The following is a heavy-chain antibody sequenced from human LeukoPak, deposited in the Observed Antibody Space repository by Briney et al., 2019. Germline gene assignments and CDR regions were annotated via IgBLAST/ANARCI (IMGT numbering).Heavy chain of an antibody. D-gene: IGHD6-19*01. CDR3: AKAAGNYYYYYGMDV. CDR1: GFTFSSYA. CDR2: ISASGGTT. V-gene: IGHV3-23*01. J-gene: IGHJ6*02. Sequence: GGSLRLSCATSGFTFSSYAMTWVRQAPGKGLEWVSGISASGGTTSYADSVKGRFTISRDNSKNTLYLQMNSLRADDTAVYYCAKAAGNYYYYYGMDVWAQGTSVTVSS.